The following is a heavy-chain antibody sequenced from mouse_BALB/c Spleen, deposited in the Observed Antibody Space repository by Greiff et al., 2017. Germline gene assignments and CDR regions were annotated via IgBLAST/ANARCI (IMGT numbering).Heavy chain of an antibody. D-gene: IGHD2-4*01. CDR1: GYSITSDYA. CDR3: ARSDYDYKDNAMDN. J-gene: IGHJ4*01. CDR2: ISYSGST. V-gene: IGHV3-2*02. Sequence: EVKLLESGPGLVKPSQSLSLTCTVTGYSITSDYAWIWIRQFPGNKLEWMGYISYSGSTSYNPSLKSRISITRDTSKNQFFLQLNSVTTEDTATYYCARSDYDYKDNAMDNWGQGTTDTVSS.